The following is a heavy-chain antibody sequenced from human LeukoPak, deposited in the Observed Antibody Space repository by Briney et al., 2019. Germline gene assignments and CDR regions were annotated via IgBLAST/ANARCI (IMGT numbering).Heavy chain of an antibody. CDR2: ISGSTGST. CDR3: AKSDPLKTAAGIFDY. J-gene: IGHJ4*02. Sequence: GGSLRLSCAASGFRFSTYAMSWVRQAPGKGLEWVSGISGSTGSTYYADSVKGRFTISRDNSKNTLYLQMNTLRAEDTAVYYCAKSDPLKTAAGIFDYWGQGTLVTVSS. CDR1: GFRFSTYA. V-gene: IGHV3-23*01. D-gene: IGHD6-25*01.